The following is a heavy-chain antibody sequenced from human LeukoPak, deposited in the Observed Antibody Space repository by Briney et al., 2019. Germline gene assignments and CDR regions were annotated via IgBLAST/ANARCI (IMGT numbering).Heavy chain of an antibody. D-gene: IGHD2-2*01. CDR3: ARGICSSTSCYDYFDY. V-gene: IGHV1-46*01. CDR2: INPSGGST. J-gene: IGHJ4*02. CDR1: GYTFTSYY. Sequence: GASVKVSCKASGYTFTSYYMHWVRQAPGQGLEWMGTINPSGGSTSYAQKFQGRVTMTRDTSTSTVYMELSSLRSEDTAVYYCARGICSSTSCYDYFDYWGQGTLVTVSS.